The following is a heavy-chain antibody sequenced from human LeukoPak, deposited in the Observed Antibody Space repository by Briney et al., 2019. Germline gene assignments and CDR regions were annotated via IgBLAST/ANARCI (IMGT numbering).Heavy chain of an antibody. V-gene: IGHV4-39*07. CDR1: GGSISSSSCY. Sequence: SETLSLTCTVSGGSISSSSCYWSWIRQPPGKGLEWIGEINHSGSTNYNPSLKSRVTISVDTSKNQFSLKLSSVTAADTAVYYCARLCNYGSGSYYFDYWGQGTLVTVSS. CDR3: ARLCNYGSGSYYFDY. J-gene: IGHJ4*02. CDR2: INHSGST. D-gene: IGHD3-10*01.